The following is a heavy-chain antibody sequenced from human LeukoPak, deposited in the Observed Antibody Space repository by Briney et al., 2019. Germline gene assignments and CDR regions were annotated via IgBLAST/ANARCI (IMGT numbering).Heavy chain of an antibody. J-gene: IGHJ4*02. CDR1: GFTFRSYA. CDR3: AKGLYSGSYDGFDS. Sequence: GGSLRLSYAASGFTFRSYAMSWVRQAPGKGLECVSVISGGGGSTYYADSVKGRFTISRDNSKNTLYLQMNSLRAEDTAVYYCAKGLYSGSYDGFDSWGQGALVTVSS. V-gene: IGHV3-23*01. CDR2: ISGGGGST. D-gene: IGHD1-26*01.